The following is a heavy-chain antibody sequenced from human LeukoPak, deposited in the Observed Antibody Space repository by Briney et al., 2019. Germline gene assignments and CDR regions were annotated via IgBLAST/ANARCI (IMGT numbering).Heavy chain of an antibody. V-gene: IGHV4-59*01. CDR1: GGSISSYY. D-gene: IGHD3-10*01. CDR2: ISYSGST. J-gene: IGHJ4*02. Sequence: SETLSLTSTVSGGSISSYYWRWIRQSPGKGLEWIGYISYSGSTNYNPSLKSRVTISVDTSKNQFSLQLSSVTAADTAVYYCARGSSGTYSSWVDYWGQGTLVTVSS. CDR3: ARGSSGTYSSWVDY.